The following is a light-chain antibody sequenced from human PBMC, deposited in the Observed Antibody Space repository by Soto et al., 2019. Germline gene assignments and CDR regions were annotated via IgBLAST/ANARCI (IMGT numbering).Light chain of an antibody. Sequence: EIVLTESPATLSSFPGARVTLSCRASQYINTRLAWYQHRPGQAPRLLIYGASSRATGIPDRFSGSGSGTDLTLTISRLEPEDFAVYYSQQYNNWPRTFGQGTKVDNK. CDR2: GAS. V-gene: IGKV3D-15*01. CDR1: QYINTR. J-gene: IGKJ1*01. CDR3: QQYNNWPRT.